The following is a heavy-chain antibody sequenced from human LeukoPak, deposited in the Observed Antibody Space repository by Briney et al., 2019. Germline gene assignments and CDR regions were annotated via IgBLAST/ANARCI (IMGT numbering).Heavy chain of an antibody. D-gene: IGHD6-25*01. J-gene: IGHJ5*02. Sequence: SETLSLTCTVSGGSISSTDYYWAWIRQPPGKGLEWIGAIFYNGNTFYNPSLENRVTMSVDSSKNQFSLKLSSVTSADTAVYYCARRSGRSPNYFDPWGQGTLVTASS. V-gene: IGHV4-39*01. CDR1: GGSISSTDYY. CDR3: ARRSGRSPNYFDP. CDR2: IFYNGNT.